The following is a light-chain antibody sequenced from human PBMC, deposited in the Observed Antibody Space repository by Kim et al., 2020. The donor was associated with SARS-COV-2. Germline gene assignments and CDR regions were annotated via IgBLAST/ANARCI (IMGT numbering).Light chain of an antibody. CDR3: QQYAASPPT. CDR1: QSVGSRS. CDR2: ATS. Sequence: EIVLTQSPDTLSLSPGERATLSCRASQSVGSRSLAWYQQRPGQAPRILVYATSSRAADIPDRFSGSGSGTDFTFTISRLEPEDFAVYCCQQYAASPPTFGRGTKVEIK. V-gene: IGKV3-20*01. J-gene: IGKJ1*01.